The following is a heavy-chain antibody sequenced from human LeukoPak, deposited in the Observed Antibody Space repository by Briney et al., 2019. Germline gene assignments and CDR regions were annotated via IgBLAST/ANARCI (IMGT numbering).Heavy chain of an antibody. Sequence: SETLSLTCAVYGGSFSGYYWSWIRQPPGKGLEWIGEINHSGSTNYNPSLKSRVTISVDTSKNQFPLKLSSVTAADTAVYYCAREGIVVVPAAISRGYFDYWGQGILVTVSS. CDR1: GGSFSGYY. D-gene: IGHD2-2*01. V-gene: IGHV4-34*01. CDR3: AREGIVVVPAAISRGYFDY. J-gene: IGHJ4*02. CDR2: INHSGST.